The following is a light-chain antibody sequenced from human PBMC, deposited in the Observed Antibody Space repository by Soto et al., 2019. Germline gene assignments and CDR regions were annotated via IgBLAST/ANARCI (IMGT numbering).Light chain of an antibody. V-gene: IGKV1-5*01. CDR3: QHYNSYSEA. CDR2: DAS. Sequence: DIQMTQSPSTLSASVGDRVTITCRASQSISSGLAWYQQKPGKAPKVLIYDASSLQSGVPSRFSGSGSGTEFTLTISSLQPDDFATYYCQHYNSYSEAFGQGTKVDI. J-gene: IGKJ1*01. CDR1: QSISSG.